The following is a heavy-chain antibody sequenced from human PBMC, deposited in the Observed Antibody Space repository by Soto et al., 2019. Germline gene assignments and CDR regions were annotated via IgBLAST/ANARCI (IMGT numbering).Heavy chain of an antibody. CDR3: ARPALKYGYFDD. Sequence: EVQLVESGGGLVQPGGSLRLSCAASGFTVSSNYMSWVRQAPGKGLVWVSGIYSGGSPYYADSVKVRFTIARDNSNNPLDLQMNSLRAEDTAVYYCARPALKYGYFDDWGQGTLVTLAS. CDR1: GFTVSSNY. D-gene: IGHD4-17*01. J-gene: IGHJ4*02. CDR2: IYSGGSP. V-gene: IGHV3-66*04.